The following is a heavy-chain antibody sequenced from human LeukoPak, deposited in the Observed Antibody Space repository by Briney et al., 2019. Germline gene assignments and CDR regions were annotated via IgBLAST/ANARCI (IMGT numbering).Heavy chain of an antibody. Sequence: ASVKVSCKASGYTFTGYYMHWVRQAPGQGLEWMGWINPNSGGTNYAQKFQGRVTMTRDTSISTAYMELSRLRSDDTAVYYCARKIAVANRWYFDLWGRGTLVTVSS. CDR3: ARKIAVANRWYFDL. CDR2: INPNSGGT. J-gene: IGHJ2*01. V-gene: IGHV1-2*02. D-gene: IGHD6-19*01. CDR1: GYTFTGYY.